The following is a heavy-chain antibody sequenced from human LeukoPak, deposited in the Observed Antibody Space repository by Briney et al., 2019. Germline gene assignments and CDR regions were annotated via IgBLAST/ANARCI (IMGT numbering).Heavy chain of an antibody. CDR1: GYTLTELS. J-gene: IGHJ4*02. D-gene: IGHD1-26*01. V-gene: IGHV1-24*01. Sequence: ASVTVSCKVSGYTLTELSMHWVRQAPGKGLEWTGGFDPEDGKTIYAQKFQGRVTMTEDTSTDTAYMELSSLRSEDTAVYYCRLVGATGGFDYWGQGTLVTVSS. CDR3: RLVGATGGFDY. CDR2: FDPEDGKT.